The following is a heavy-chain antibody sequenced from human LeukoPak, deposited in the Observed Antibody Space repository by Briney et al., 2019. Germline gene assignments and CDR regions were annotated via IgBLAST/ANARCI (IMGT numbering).Heavy chain of an antibody. CDR3: ARTSFKLPDY. J-gene: IGHJ4*02. Sequence: GASVKVSCKASGYTFTGYYMHWVRQAPGQGLEWMGWINTNTGNPTYAQGFTGRFVFSLDTSVSTAYLQISSLKAEDTAVYYCARTSFKLPDYWGQGTLVTVSS. CDR2: INTNTGNP. D-gene: IGHD1-7*01. CDR1: GYTFTGYY. V-gene: IGHV7-4-1*02.